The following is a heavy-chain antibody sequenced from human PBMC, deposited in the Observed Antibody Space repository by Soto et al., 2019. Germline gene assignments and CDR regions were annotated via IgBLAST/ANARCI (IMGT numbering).Heavy chain of an antibody. V-gene: IGHV4-59*01. D-gene: IGHD6-19*01. Sequence: TSETLSLTCTVSGGSTSSYYWTWIRQPPGKGLEWIGHIYSSGSTNYNTALRSRVSISLDTTKNQFSLTLSSVTAADTAVYYCVRRQQWLGYFDYWGQGALVTVSS. J-gene: IGHJ4*02. CDR3: VRRQQWLGYFDY. CDR2: IYSSGST. CDR1: GGSTSSYY.